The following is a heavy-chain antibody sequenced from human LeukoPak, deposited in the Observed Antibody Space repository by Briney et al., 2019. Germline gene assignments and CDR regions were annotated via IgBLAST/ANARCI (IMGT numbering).Heavy chain of an antibody. D-gene: IGHD3-16*02. CDR3: ARSRYDYVWGSYRYYYFDY. V-gene: IGHV4-34*01. CDR1: GGSFSGYY. Sequence: SETLSLTCAVYGGSFSGYYWSWIRQPPGKGLEWIGEINHSGSTNDNPSLKSRVTISVDTSKNQFSLKLSSVTAADTAVYYCARSRYDYVWGSYRYYYFDYWGQGTLVTVSS. CDR2: INHSGST. J-gene: IGHJ4*02.